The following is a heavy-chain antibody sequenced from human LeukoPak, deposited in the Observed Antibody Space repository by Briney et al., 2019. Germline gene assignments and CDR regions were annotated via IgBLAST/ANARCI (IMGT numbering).Heavy chain of an antibody. Sequence: PGGSLRLSCAASGFTFSSYAMSWVRQAPGKGLEWVSAISGSGGSTYYADSVKGRFTISRDNSKNTLYLQMNSLRAEDTAVYYCAKSEDIVVVPAAIAYAFDIWGQGTMATVSS. D-gene: IGHD2-2*01. CDR3: AKSEDIVVVPAAIAYAFDI. J-gene: IGHJ3*02. V-gene: IGHV3-23*01. CDR1: GFTFSSYA. CDR2: ISGSGGST.